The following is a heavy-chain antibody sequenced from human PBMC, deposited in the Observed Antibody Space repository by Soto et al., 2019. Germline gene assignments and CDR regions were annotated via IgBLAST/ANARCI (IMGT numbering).Heavy chain of an antibody. D-gene: IGHD2-2*01. V-gene: IGHV1-18*01. CDR1: GYTFTSYG. CDR2: ISAYNGNT. J-gene: IGHJ6*02. CDR3: ARGGEPAAIEYYYYYGMDV. Sequence: QVQLVQSGAEVKKPGASVKVSCEASGYTFTSYGISWVRQAPGQRLEWMGWISAYNGNTNYAQKLQGRVTMTTDTSTSTAYMELRSLRSDDTAVYYCARGGEPAAIEYYYYYGMDVWGQGTTVTVSS.